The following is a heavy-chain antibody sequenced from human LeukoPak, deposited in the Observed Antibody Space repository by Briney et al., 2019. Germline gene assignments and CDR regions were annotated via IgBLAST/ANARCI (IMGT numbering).Heavy chain of an antibody. J-gene: IGHJ4*02. CDR3: AIGVAYDY. V-gene: IGHV4-59*12. Sequence: SETLSLTCAVYGGSFSGYYWSWIRQPPGKGLEWIGYIYYSGSTNYNPSLKSRVTISVDTSKNQFSLKLSSVTAADTAVYYCAIGVAYDYWGQGTLVTVSS. CDR2: IYYSGST. D-gene: IGHD3-3*01. CDR1: GGSFSGYY.